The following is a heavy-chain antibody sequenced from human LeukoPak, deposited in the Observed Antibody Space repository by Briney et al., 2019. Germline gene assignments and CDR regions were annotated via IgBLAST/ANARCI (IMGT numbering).Heavy chain of an antibody. CDR1: GXTFSDHC. V-gene: IGHV3-72*01. CDR3: ARESGGGVLGYFDL. D-gene: IGHD3-10*01. J-gene: IGHJ2*01. Sequence: GGSLRLSCAASGXTFSDHCMDWVRQAPGKGLEWVGRTRNKANSYTTEYAASVKGRFTISRDDSKKSLYLQMNSLKTEDTAVYYCARESGGGVLGYFDLWSRGTLVSVSS. CDR2: TRNKANSYTT.